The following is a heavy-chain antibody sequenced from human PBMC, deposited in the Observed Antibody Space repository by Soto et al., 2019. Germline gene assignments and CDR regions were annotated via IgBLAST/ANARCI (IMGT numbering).Heavy chain of an antibody. D-gene: IGHD6-19*01. CDR2: TYYRSKWYN. V-gene: IGHV6-1*01. CDR1: GDSVSSNSAA. CDR3: ARGPPVGSGWYPYYYGMDV. Sequence: PSQTLSLTCTISGDSVSSNSAAWNWIRQSPSRGLERLGRTYYRSKWYNDYAVSVKSRITINPDTSKNQFSLQLNSVTPEDTAVYYCARGPPVGSGWYPYYYGMDVWGQGTTVTVSS. J-gene: IGHJ6*02.